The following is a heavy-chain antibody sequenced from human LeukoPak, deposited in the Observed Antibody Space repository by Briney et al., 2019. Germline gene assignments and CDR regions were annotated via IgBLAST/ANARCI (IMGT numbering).Heavy chain of an antibody. J-gene: IGHJ5*02. CDR3: ARVAAAGEKLNWFDP. CDR1: GFTFSTYW. CDR2: INSDGGST. V-gene: IGHV3-74*01. D-gene: IGHD6-13*01. Sequence: GGSLRLSCAASGFTFSTYWMHWVRQAPGKGLVWLSCINSDGGSTSYADSVRGRFTLSRDNAKNTLFSQVNSLRGDDTAVYYCARVAAAGEKLNWFDPWGQGTLVTVSS.